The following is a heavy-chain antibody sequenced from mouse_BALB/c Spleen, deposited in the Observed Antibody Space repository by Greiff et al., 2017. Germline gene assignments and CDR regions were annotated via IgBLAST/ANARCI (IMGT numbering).Heavy chain of an antibody. V-gene: IGHV3-8*02. CDR2: ISYSGST. D-gene: IGHD2-1*01. CDR1: GDSITSGY. Sequence: EVKVVESGPSLVKPSQTLSLTCSVTGDSITSGYWNWIRKFPGNKLEYMGYISYSGSTYYNPSLKSRISITRDTSKNQYYLQLNSVTTEDTATYYCARYTKSRNYFYAMDYWGQGTSVTVSS. CDR3: ARYTKSRNYFYAMDY. J-gene: IGHJ4*01.